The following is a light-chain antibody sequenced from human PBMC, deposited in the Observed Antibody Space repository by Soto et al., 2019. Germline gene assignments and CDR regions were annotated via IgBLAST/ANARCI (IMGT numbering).Light chain of an antibody. J-gene: IGLJ1*01. Sequence: ALTQPASVSGSPGQSVTISCAGTSSDVGGYNFVSWYQQHPGKAPQLMIYDVSSRPSGVSNRFSGSKSGNTASLTISGLQAEDEADYYCSSYTSSYTYVFGTRTQLT. CDR3: SSYTSSYTYV. V-gene: IGLV2-14*03. CDR2: DVS. CDR1: SSDVGGYNF.